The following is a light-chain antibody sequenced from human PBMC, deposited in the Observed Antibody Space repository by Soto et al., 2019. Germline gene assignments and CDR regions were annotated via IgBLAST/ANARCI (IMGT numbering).Light chain of an antibody. CDR3: QQNYSATWT. Sequence: DIQMTQSPSSLSASVGDRVTITCRASQSISSYLNWYQQKPGKAPKFLIYAASSLQSGAPSRFSGSGSETDFTLTISSLQPEDFATYSCQQNYSATWTFGQGTKVDIK. V-gene: IGKV1-39*01. CDR1: QSISSY. CDR2: AAS. J-gene: IGKJ1*01.